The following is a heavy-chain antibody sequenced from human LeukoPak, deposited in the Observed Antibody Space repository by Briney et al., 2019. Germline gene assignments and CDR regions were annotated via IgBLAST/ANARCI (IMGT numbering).Heavy chain of an antibody. Sequence: SGTLSLTCAVSGGSISSSNWWSWVRQPPGKGLEWIGEIYHSGSTNYNPSLKSRVTISVDKSKNQFSLKLSSVTAADTAVYYCARIVAGGFFYLSGYYYMDVWGKGTTVTVSS. V-gene: IGHV4-4*02. CDR1: GGSISSSNW. CDR2: IYHSGST. J-gene: IGHJ6*03. CDR3: ARIVAGGFFYLSGYYYMDV. D-gene: IGHD3-16*01.